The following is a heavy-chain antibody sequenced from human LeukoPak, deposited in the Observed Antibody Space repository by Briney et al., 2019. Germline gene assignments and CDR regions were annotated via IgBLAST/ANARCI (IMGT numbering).Heavy chain of an antibody. CDR3: ARYSKPTYYFDY. CDR2: IYYSGST. J-gene: IGHJ4*02. V-gene: IGHV4-59*08. D-gene: IGHD4-11*01. CDR1: GGSISSYY. Sequence: PSETLSLTCTVSGGSISSYYWSWIRQPPGKGLEWIGYIYYSGSTNYNPSLKSRVTISVDTSKNQFSLKLSSVTAADTAVYYCARYSKPTYYFDYWGQGTLVTVSS.